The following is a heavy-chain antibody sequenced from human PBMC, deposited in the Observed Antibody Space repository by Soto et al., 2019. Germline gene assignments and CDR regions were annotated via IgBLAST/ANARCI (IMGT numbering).Heavy chain of an antibody. CDR3: ARDKAVAGDYYFDY. CDR1: GGSISSGGYY. CDR2: IYYSGST. V-gene: IGHV4-31*03. J-gene: IGHJ4*02. Sequence: SETLSLTCTVSGGSISSGGYYWSWIRQHPGKGLEWIGYIYYSGSTYYNPSLKSRVTISVDTSKNQFSLKLSSVTAADTAVYYCARDKAVAGDYYFDYWGQGTLVTVSS. D-gene: IGHD6-19*01.